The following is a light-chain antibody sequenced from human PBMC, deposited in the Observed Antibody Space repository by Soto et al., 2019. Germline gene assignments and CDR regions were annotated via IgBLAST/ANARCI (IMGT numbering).Light chain of an antibody. V-gene: IGKV3-15*01. CDR1: QSVSSN. CDR2: GAS. J-gene: IGKJ1*01. CDR3: KQYNNWPPWT. Sequence: EIVMTQSPATLCVSPGERASLSCRASQSVSSNLAWYQQKPGQAPRLLIYGASTSATGIPARFSGSGSGTEFTLTISSLQSEDFAVYYCKQYNNWPPWTFGQGTKVDIK.